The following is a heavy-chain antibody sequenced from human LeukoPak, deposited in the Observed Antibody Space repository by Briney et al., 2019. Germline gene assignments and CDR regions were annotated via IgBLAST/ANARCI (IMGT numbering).Heavy chain of an antibody. V-gene: IGHV3-23*01. CDR2: ISGSGGST. J-gene: IGHJ4*02. Sequence: GGSLRLSCVASEFTFSSYWMSWVRQAPGKGLEWVSAISGSGGSTYYADSEKGRFTISRDNSKNTLYVQMNSLRAEDTAVYYCAKRLGLTTVTPFDYWGQGTLVTVSS. D-gene: IGHD4-17*01. CDR3: AKRLGLTTVTPFDY. CDR1: EFTFSSYW.